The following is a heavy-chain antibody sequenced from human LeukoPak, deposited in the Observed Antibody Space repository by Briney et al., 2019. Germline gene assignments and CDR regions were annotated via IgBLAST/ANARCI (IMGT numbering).Heavy chain of an antibody. J-gene: IGHJ6*03. D-gene: IGHD6-13*01. CDR3: ARAAGHNYYYYYMDV. CDR2: ISWNSGSI. CDR1: GFTFSSYT. V-gene: IGHV3-9*01. Sequence: PGGSLRLSCAASGFTFSSYTMNWVRQAPGKGLEWVSGISWNSGSIGYADSVKGRFTISRDNAKNSLYLQMNSLRAEDTALYYCARAAGHNYYYYYMDVWGKGTTVTVSS.